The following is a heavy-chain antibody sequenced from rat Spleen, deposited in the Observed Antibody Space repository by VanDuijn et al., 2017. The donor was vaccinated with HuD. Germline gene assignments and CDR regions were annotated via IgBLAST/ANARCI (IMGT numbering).Heavy chain of an antibody. CDR1: GFTFSSYW. D-gene: IGHD1-9*01. Sequence: EVQLVESGGGLVQPGRSMKLSCAASGFTFSSYWMYWIRQTPTKGLEWVASISAGGGNIYYRDSVKGRFTISRDDAKSTLYLQMDSLRSEDTATYYCARHPTYYGFDGDWFACWGQGTLVTVSS. J-gene: IGHJ3*01. CDR2: ISAGGGNI. V-gene: IGHV5-25*01. CDR3: ARHPTYYGFDGDWFAC.